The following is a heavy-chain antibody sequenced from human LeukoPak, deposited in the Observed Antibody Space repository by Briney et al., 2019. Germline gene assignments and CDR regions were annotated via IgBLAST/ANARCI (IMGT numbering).Heavy chain of an antibody. J-gene: IGHJ4*02. V-gene: IGHV3-33*06. D-gene: IGHD3-16*02. Sequence: GGSLRLSCAASGFTFSSYGMHWVRQAPGKGLEWVAVIWYDGSNKYYADSVKGRFTISRDNSKNTLYLQMNSLRAEDTAVYYCAKGPTGGELSLYDYWGQGTLVTVSS. CDR3: AKGPTGGELSLYDY. CDR1: GFTFSSYG. CDR2: IWYDGSNK.